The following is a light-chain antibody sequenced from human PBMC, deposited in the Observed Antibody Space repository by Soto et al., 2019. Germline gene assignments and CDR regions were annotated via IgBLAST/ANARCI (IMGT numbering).Light chain of an antibody. CDR3: QKYRF. CDR2: AAS. J-gene: IGKJ4*01. CDR1: PAITNY. V-gene: IGKV1-27*01. Sequence: DIQMTQSPSSLSASVGDSVTITCRASPAITNYLAWYQQKPGKVPKLLIYAASTLQSGVPSRFSGGGSGTEFTLTSSSLQPEDVATYYCQKYRFFGGGTKVEI.